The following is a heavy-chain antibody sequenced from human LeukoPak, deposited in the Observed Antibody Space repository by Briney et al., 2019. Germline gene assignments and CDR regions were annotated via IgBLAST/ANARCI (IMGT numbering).Heavy chain of an antibody. D-gene: IGHD3-16*02. Sequence: GASVKVSCKASGYIFTDYYLHWVRQAPGQGLEWMGWINPNSGGTNYAQKFQGRVTMTRDTSISTAYMELSRLRSDDTAVYYCARPPDRYGDYLDYWGQGTLVTVSS. CDR1: GYIFTDYY. V-gene: IGHV1-2*02. J-gene: IGHJ4*02. CDR2: INPNSGGT. CDR3: ARPPDRYGDYLDY.